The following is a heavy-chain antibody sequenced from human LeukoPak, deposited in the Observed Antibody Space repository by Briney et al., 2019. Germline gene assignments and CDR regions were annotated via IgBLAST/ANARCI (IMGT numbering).Heavy chain of an antibody. CDR3: ARDKGEIDY. V-gene: IGHV4-61*02. D-gene: IGHD3-16*01. J-gene: IGHJ4*02. CDR1: GGSISSGSYY. Sequence: PSETLSLTCTVSGGSISSGSYYWSWIRQPAGKGLEWIGRIYTSGSTNYNPSLKSRVTISVDTSKNQFSLKLSSVTAADTAVYYCARDKGEIDYWGQGTLVTVSS. CDR2: IYTSGST.